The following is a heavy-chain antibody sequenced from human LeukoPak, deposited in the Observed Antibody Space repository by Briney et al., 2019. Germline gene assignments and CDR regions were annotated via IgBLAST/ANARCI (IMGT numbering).Heavy chain of an antibody. Sequence: GGSLRLSCAASGFTVSSNYMSWVRQAPGKGLEWVSVIYSGGSTYYADSVRGRFTISRDNSKNTLYLQMNSLRAEDTAVYYCARGDYYGSGEIDYWGQGTLVTVSS. D-gene: IGHD3-10*01. CDR1: GFTVSSNY. CDR2: IYSGGST. V-gene: IGHV3-66*01. J-gene: IGHJ4*02. CDR3: ARGDYYGSGEIDY.